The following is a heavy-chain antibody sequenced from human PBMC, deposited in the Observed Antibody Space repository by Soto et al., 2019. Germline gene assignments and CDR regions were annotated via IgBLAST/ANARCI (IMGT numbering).Heavy chain of an antibody. CDR3: AREGDRYGTVCFDS. Sequence: EVQLLDSGGGLVQPGGSLRLSCAASGFTFSSYGMSWVRQAPGKGLEWVAGIPVIGERRYYADSVKGRFTISRNNAKHTLYLQMNSLRVEDAAVYFCAREGDRYGTVCFDSWGQGTLVTVSS. D-gene: IGHD1-1*01. CDR1: GFTFSSYG. V-gene: IGHV3-23*01. CDR2: IPVIGERR. J-gene: IGHJ4*02.